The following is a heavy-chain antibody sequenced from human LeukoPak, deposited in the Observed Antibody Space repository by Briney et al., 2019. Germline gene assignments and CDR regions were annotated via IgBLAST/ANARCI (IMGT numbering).Heavy chain of an antibody. CDR1: GGSFSGYY. D-gene: IGHD3-10*01. V-gene: IGHV4-34*01. CDR3: ASPFDGSGSYYPHY. J-gene: IGHJ4*02. Sequence: SETLSLTCAVYGGSFSGYYWSWIRQPPGKGLEWIGEINHSGSTNYNPSLKSRVTISVDTSKNQFSLKLSSVTAADTAVYYCASPFDGSGSYYPHYWGQGTLVTVSS. CDR2: INHSGST.